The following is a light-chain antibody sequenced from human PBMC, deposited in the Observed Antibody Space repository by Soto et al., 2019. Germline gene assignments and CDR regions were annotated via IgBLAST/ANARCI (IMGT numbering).Light chain of an antibody. CDR3: HQYYTYPYT. Sequence: DIQMTQSPSTLSASVGDRVTITCRASQSISSYLAWYQLKPGKAPKLLIYKASSLESEVPSRFSGGGSGTEFTLTISSLQPDDFASYYCHQYYTYPYTFGQGTKLEIK. J-gene: IGKJ2*01. CDR2: KAS. CDR1: QSISSY. V-gene: IGKV1-5*03.